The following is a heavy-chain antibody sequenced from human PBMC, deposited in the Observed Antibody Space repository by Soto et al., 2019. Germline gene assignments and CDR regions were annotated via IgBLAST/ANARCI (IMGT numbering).Heavy chain of an antibody. Sequence: AXETLSLTCAVYGWSVNGYYWNWIRQPPGKGLEWIGEINHTGGTHYNPSLKSRVTMSVDTSKNQFSLRLSSVTAVDTAIYYCATRITVFGLLIPPFDHWGQGTQVTVSS. CDR1: GWSVNGYY. CDR3: ATRITVFGLLIPPFDH. CDR2: INHTGGT. J-gene: IGHJ5*02. V-gene: IGHV4-34*01. D-gene: IGHD3-3*01.